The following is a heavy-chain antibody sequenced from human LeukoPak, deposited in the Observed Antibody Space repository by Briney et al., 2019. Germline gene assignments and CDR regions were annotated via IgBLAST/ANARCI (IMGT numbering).Heavy chain of an antibody. V-gene: IGHV1-2*02. CDR2: INPNSGGT. CDR3: ARVRAARDPRLNWFDP. CDR1: GYTFTGYY. D-gene: IGHD6-6*01. J-gene: IGHJ5*02. Sequence: GASVKVSCKASGYTFTGYYMHWVRQAPGQGLEWMGWINPNSGGTNYAQKFQGRVTMTRDTSINTAYMELSRLRSDDTAVYYCARVRAARDPRLNWFDPWGQGTLVTVSS.